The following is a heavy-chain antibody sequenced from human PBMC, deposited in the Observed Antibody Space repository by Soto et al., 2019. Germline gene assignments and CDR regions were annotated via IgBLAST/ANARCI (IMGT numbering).Heavy chain of an antibody. CDR3: SRVLGYCSGGSCYRYYYYYYYMDV. Sequence: GGSLRLSCAASGFTVSSNYMSWVRQAPGKGLEWVSVIYSGGSTYYADSVKGRFTISRDNSKKTLYLQMNSLRAEDTAVYYWSRVLGYCSGGSCYRYYYYYYYMDVWGKGTTVTVSS. D-gene: IGHD2-15*01. CDR2: IYSGGST. V-gene: IGHV3-66*01. J-gene: IGHJ6*03. CDR1: GFTVSSNY.